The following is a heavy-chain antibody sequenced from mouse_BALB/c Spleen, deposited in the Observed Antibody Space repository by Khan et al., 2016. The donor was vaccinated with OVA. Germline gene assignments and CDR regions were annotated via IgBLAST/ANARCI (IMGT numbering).Heavy chain of an antibody. CDR3: ARAGTTVVAYWYCDV. D-gene: IGHD1-1*01. Sequence: VQLQQSGPDLVKPSQSLSLTCTVTGYSITSGYSWHWIRQFPGNKLEWMGYIYYSGNTNYNPSLKSRISITRDTSKNQFFLQLNSVTTEDTATYYCARAGTTVVAYWYCDVWGAVTTVTVSS. J-gene: IGHJ1*01. CDR1: GYSITSGYS. CDR2: IYYSGNT. V-gene: IGHV3-1*02.